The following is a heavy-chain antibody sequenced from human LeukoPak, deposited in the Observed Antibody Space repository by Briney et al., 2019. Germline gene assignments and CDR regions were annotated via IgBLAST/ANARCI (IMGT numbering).Heavy chain of an antibody. CDR2: FNPNSGCT. Sequence: ASVKVSCKASGYTFTGYYMHWVRQAPGQGLEWMGRFNPNSGCTNYAQKFQGRVTMTRDTSISTAYMELGRLRSDDTAVYYCARDGGSGGSPLQFTPDYWGQGTLVTVSS. CDR3: ARDGGSGGSPLQFTPDY. CDR1: GYTFTGYY. D-gene: IGHD2-15*01. V-gene: IGHV1-2*06. J-gene: IGHJ4*02.